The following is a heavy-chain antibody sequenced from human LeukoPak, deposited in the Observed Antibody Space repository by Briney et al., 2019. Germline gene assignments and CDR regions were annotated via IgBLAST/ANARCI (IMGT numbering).Heavy chain of an antibody. CDR3: ARDPQLRIESFDI. J-gene: IGHJ3*02. D-gene: IGHD4-17*01. CDR1: GGSIGSTNYY. CDR2: VYFGRNT. Sequence: PSETLSLTCTVSGGSIGSTNYYWAWIRQPPGKGLEWIGTVYFGRNTYYNPSLKSRVTISLVTSKNQFSLRLGSVTAADTAVYFCARDPQLRIESFDIWGQGTMVTVSS. V-gene: IGHV4-39*07.